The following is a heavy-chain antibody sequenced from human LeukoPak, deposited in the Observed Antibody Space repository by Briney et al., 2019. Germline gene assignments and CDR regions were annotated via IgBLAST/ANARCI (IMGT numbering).Heavy chain of an antibody. Sequence: SETLSLTCTVSGGSFSNYYWVWVRQSAGKQLEWIGDIYYTGNTIYNASLKSRVTISIDSSKKQFSLKLNSMTAADTAVYYCAATGYNSGWIDYWGQGTLVTVSS. D-gene: IGHD6-19*01. CDR2: IYYTGNT. J-gene: IGHJ4*02. CDR3: AATGYNSGWIDY. V-gene: IGHV4-59*08. CDR1: GGSFSNYY.